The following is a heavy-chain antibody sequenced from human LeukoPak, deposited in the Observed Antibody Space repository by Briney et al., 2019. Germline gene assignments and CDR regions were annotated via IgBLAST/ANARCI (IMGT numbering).Heavy chain of an antibody. CDR2: INTNTGNP. CDR3: AREIGYCSSTSCPGGGVLDY. Sequence: ASVKVSCKASGYTFTSYAMNWVRQAPGQGLEWMGWINTNTGNPTYAQGFTGWFVFSLDTSVSTAYLQISSLKAEDTAVYYCAREIGYCSSTSCPGGGVLDYWGQGTLVTVSS. CDR1: GYTFTSYA. D-gene: IGHD2-2*03. J-gene: IGHJ4*02. V-gene: IGHV7-4-1*02.